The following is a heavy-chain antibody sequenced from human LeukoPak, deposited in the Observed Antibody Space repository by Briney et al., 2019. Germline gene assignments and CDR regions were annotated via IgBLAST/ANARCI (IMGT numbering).Heavy chain of an antibody. D-gene: IGHD2-15*01. V-gene: IGHV3-23*01. CDR3: AKDTAVVDAKFDY. CDR1: GFTFSSYA. Sequence: PGGSLRLSCAASGFTFSSYAMSWVRQAPGKGLEWVSSISGNGVYTYYADSVKGQFTISRDNSKNTLYLEMNSLRAEDTAVYYCAKDTAVVDAKFDYWGQGTLVTVSS. CDR2: ISGNGVYT. J-gene: IGHJ4*02.